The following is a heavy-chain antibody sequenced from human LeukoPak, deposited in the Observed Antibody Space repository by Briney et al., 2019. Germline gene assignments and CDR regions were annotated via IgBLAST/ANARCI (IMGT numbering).Heavy chain of an antibody. Sequence: SGGCLRLSCAASGFTFSSYAMHWVRQAPGKGLEWVAVISYDGSNKYYADSVKGRFTISRDNSKNTLYLQMNSLRAEDTAVYYCARGSARMGIAPHDAFDIWGQGTMVTVSS. D-gene: IGHD6-13*01. CDR2: ISYDGSNK. J-gene: IGHJ3*02. CDR3: ARGSARMGIAPHDAFDI. CDR1: GFTFSSYA. V-gene: IGHV3-30-3*01.